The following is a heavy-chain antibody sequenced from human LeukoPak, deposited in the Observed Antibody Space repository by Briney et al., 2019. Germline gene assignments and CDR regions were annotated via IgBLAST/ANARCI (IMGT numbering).Heavy chain of an antibody. CDR2: ISASGYST. V-gene: IGHV3-23*01. J-gene: IGHJ4*02. D-gene: IGHD1-7*01. Sequence: PGGSLRLSCAASGFTFSSYAMSWVRQAPGKGLEWVSAISASGYSTYYADSVKGRFTISRDNSKKTLYLQMNSLRAEDMAIFYCAKDVYNWNFYFDYWGQGTLVTVSS. CDR1: GFTFSSYA. CDR3: AKDVYNWNFYFDY.